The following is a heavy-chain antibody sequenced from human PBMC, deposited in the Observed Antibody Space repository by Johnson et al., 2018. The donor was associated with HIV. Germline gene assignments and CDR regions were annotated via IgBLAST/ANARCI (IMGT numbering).Heavy chain of an antibody. CDR2: IKSKTDGGTT. J-gene: IGHJ3*02. CDR1: GFTFINAW. V-gene: IGHV3-15*02. Sequence: VQLVESGGTLVKPGGSLSLSCAASGFTFINAWMTWVRQSPGKGLEWVGRIKSKTDGGTTDYAAPVKGRFTISRDNAKNTLYLQMNSLRAEDTAVYYCAKDYYYDSSGSRAFDIWGQGTMVTVSS. D-gene: IGHD3-22*01. CDR3: AKDYYYDSSGSRAFDI.